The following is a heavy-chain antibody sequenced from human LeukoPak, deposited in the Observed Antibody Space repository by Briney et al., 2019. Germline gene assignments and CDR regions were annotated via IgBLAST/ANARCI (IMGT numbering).Heavy chain of an antibody. J-gene: IGHJ6*03. CDR1: GFTFSSYE. D-gene: IGHD4-17*01. Sequence: GGSLRLSCAASGFTFSSYEMNWVRQAPGKGLEWVSYISSSGSTIYYADSVKGRFTISRDNAKNSLYLQMNSLRAEDTAVYYCARDASSDYGDYYYYMDVRGKGATVTVSS. CDR3: ARDASSDYGDYYYYMDV. V-gene: IGHV3-48*03. CDR2: ISSSGSTI.